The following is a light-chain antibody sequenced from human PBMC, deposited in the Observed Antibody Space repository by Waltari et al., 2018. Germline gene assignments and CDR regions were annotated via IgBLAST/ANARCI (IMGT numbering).Light chain of an antibody. Sequence: VLTQPPSVSVAPGQTARITCGGNNIGSRSVHWYQQKPGQAPRLLIYDASTRATGTPARFSGSGSGTDFTLTISSLEPEDFAVYYCQHRGHWPPDATFGPGTKVDIK. CDR3: QHRGHWPPDAT. CDR1: NIGSRS. CDR2: DAS. V-gene: IGKV3-11*01. J-gene: IGKJ3*01.